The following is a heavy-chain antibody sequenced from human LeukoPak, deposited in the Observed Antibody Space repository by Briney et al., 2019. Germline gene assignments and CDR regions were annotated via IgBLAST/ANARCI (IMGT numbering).Heavy chain of an antibody. CDR1: GFTFSSYS. V-gene: IGHV3-21*01. CDR3: ARDMDYDILTGYQGYFDY. J-gene: IGHJ4*02. D-gene: IGHD3-9*01. Sequence: GGSLRLSCAASGFTFSSYSMNWVRQAPGKGLEWVSSISSSSSYIYYADLVKGRFTISRDNAKNSLYLQMNSLRAEDTAVYYCARDMDYDILTGYQGYFDYWGQGTLVTVSS. CDR2: ISSSSSYI.